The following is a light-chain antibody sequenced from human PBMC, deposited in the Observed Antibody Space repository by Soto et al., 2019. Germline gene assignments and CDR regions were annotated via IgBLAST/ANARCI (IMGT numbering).Light chain of an antibody. J-gene: IGLJ2*01. CDR2: DVS. V-gene: IGLV2-14*01. Sequence: QSALTQPASVSRSPGQSITIYSSGTSSDVGGYNYVSWYQQHPGKAPKLMIYDVSNRPSGVSNRFSGSKSGNTASLTISGLQAEDEADYFCSSYTSSSTLFGGGTKLTVL. CDR3: SSYTSSSTL. CDR1: SSDVGGYNY.